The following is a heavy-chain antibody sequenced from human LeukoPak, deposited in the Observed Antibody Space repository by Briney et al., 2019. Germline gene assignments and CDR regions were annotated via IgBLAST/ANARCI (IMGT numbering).Heavy chain of an antibody. V-gene: IGHV3-21*01. CDR1: GFTFSSYS. J-gene: IGHJ3*02. Sequence: PGGSLRLSCAASGFTFSSYSMNWVRQAPGKGLEWVSSISSSSSYIYYADSVKGRFTISRDNARNSLYLQMNSLRAEDTAVYYCARDAHSSGWYKIVDAFDILGQGTKVTVPS. CDR2: ISSSSSYI. CDR3: ARDAHSSGWYKIVDAFDI. D-gene: IGHD6-19*01.